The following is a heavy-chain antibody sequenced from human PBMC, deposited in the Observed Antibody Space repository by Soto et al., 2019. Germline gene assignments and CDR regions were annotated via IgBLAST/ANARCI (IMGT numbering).Heavy chain of an antibody. D-gene: IGHD1-20*01. V-gene: IGHV4-30-2*01. CDR1: GGSISSGGYS. CDR2: IYHSGST. J-gene: IGHJ4*02. CDR3: AKPPDYNWNDY. Sequence: SETLSLTCAVSGGSISSGGYSWSWIRQPPGKGLEWIGYIYHSGSTYYNPSLKSRVTISVDRSKNTLYLQMNSLRAEDTAVYYCAKPPDYNWNDYWGQGTLVTVSS.